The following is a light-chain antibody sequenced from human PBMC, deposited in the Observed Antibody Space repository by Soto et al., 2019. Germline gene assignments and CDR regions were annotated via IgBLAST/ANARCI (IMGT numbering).Light chain of an antibody. V-gene: IGKV3-20*01. CDR2: GAS. J-gene: IGKJ1*01. CDR1: QSISSNY. Sequence: NVLTQSPGTLSLSPGEGATLSCRASQSISSNYLAWYHQKPGQAPRLLIYGASSRATDIPDRFRGSGSGRDFVLNISRLEPEDSGLYYCQQYSSPPRTLGQGTKVDIK. CDR3: QQYSSPPRT.